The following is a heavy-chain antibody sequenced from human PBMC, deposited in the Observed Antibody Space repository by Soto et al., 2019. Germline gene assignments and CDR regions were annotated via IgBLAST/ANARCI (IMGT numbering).Heavy chain of an antibody. D-gene: IGHD4-17*01. J-gene: IGHJ4*02. CDR1: GFTFRSAA. CDR3: AVQYGDYRLEY. V-gene: IGHV3-30-3*01. CDR2: ISYSGSNK. Sequence: TGGSLRLSCAASGFTFRSAAMHWVRQAPGKGLEWVAFISYSGSNKYYADSVKGRFTVSRDNSKSTLYLQMDSLRSEDTALYYCAVQYGDYRLEYWGQGTLVTVSS.